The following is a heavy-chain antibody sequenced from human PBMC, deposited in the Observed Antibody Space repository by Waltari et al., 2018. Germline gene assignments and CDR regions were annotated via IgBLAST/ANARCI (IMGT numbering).Heavy chain of an antibody. CDR1: GGSISSGSYY. CDR3: ARGIAAAGAFDI. J-gene: IGHJ3*02. CDR2: IYTSGST. D-gene: IGHD6-13*01. Sequence: QVQLQESGPGLVKPSQTLSLTCTVSGGSISSGSYYWSWIRQPAGKGLEWIGYIYTSGSTNYNPSLKSRVTISGDTSKNQFSLKLSSVTAADTAVYYCARGIAAAGAFDIWGQGTMVTVSS. V-gene: IGHV4-61*09.